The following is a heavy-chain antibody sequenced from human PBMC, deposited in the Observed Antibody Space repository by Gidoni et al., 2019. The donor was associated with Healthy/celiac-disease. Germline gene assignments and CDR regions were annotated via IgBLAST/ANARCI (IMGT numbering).Heavy chain of an antibody. Sequence: QMQLVQSGPEVKKPGTSVKVSCKASGFTFTSSAVQGVRQARGQRLEWIGWIVVGSGNTNYAQKFQERVTITRDMSTSTAYMELSSLRSEDTAVYYCAAGIETAFGEYYYYYYVMDVWGQGTTVTVSS. V-gene: IGHV1-58*01. CDR1: GFTFTSSA. CDR3: AAGIETAFGEYYYYYYVMDV. D-gene: IGHD3-3*01. J-gene: IGHJ6*02. CDR2: IVVGSGNT.